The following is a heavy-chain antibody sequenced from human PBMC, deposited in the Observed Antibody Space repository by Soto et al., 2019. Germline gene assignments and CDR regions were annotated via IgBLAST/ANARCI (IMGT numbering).Heavy chain of an antibody. D-gene: IGHD6-13*01. CDR2: IIPIFGTA. CDR1: GGTFSSYA. V-gene: IGHV1-69*13. CDR3: ARLQIAAAGINWFDP. J-gene: IGHJ5*02. Sequence: SVKVSCKASGGTFSSYAISWVRQAPGQGLEWMGGIIPIFGTANYAQKFQGRVTITADESTSTAYMELSSLRSEDTAVYYCARLQIAAAGINWFDPWGQGTLVTVSS.